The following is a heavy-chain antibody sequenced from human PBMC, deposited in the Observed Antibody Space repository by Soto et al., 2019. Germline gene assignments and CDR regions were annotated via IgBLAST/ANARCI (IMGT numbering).Heavy chain of an antibody. CDR1: GYTFTSYG. CDR2: ISAYNGNT. J-gene: IGHJ5*02. CDR3: ARVLRGKANSSGWYRVEWFDP. V-gene: IGHV1-18*01. Sequence: QVQLVQSGAEVKKPGASVKVSCKASGYTFTSYGISWVRQAPGQGLEWMGWISAYNGNTNYARKLQGRVTMTTDTSTSTAYMELRSLRSADTAVYYCARVLRGKANSSGWYRVEWFDPWGQGTLVTVSS. D-gene: IGHD6-19*01.